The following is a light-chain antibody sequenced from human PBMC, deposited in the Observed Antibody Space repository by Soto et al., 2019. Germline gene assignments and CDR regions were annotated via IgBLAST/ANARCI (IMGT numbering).Light chain of an antibody. Sequence: QSALSQPASLSGSPGQSVTISCTGSSSDVGKSNLVSWYQRHPGKAPKLIIYEVRKRPSGISDRFSGSKSGATASLTISGRQAEDEADYYCCSYAKGSASYVFGRGTKVTVL. J-gene: IGLJ1*01. CDR3: CSYAKGSASYV. CDR1: SSDVGKSNL. CDR2: EVR. V-gene: IGLV2-23*02.